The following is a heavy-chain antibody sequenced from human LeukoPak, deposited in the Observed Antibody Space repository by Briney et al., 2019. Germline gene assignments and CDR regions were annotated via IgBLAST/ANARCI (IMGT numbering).Heavy chain of an antibody. D-gene: IGHD5-18*01. CDR1: GFTFEDYA. CDR3: AKVSTSMVTDYFDY. V-gene: IGHV3-9*01. Sequence: GGSLRLSCAASGFTFEDYAMHWVRQAPGKGLGCVSGINWNSGSIDYADSVKGRFTISRDNAKNSLYLQINSLRAEDTALYYCAKVSTSMVTDYFDYWGQGTLVTVSS. CDR2: INWNSGSI. J-gene: IGHJ4*02.